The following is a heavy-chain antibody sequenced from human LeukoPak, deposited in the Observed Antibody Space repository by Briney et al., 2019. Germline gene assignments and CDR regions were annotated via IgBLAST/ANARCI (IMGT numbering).Heavy chain of an antibody. J-gene: IGHJ4*02. V-gene: IGHV1-69*13. CDR2: IIPIFGTA. CDR3: ARDYHGSGSLTTFDY. Sequence: ASVKVSCKASGGTFSSYAISWVRQAPGQGLEWMGGIIPIFGTANYAQKFQGRVTITADGSTSTAYMELSSLRSEDTAVYYCARDYHGSGSLTTFDYWGQGTLVTVSS. D-gene: IGHD3-10*01. CDR1: GGTFSSYA.